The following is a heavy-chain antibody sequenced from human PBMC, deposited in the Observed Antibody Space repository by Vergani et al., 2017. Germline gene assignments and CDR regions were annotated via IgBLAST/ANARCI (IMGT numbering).Heavy chain of an antibody. CDR2: INHSGST. CDR1: GGSISSYY. Sequence: QVQLQESGPGLVKPSETLSLTCTVSGGSISSYYWSWIRQPPGKGLGWIGEINHSGSTNYNPSLKSRVTISVDTSKNQFSLKLSSVTAADTAVYYCARVRRYYSMVRGVPSDDWGQGTLVTVSS. CDR3: ARVRRYYSMVRGVPSDD. D-gene: IGHD3-10*01. J-gene: IGHJ4*02. V-gene: IGHV4-34*01.